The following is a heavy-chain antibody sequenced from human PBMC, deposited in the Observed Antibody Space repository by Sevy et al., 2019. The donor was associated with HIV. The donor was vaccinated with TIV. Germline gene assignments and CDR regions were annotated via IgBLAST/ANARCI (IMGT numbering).Heavy chain of an antibody. Sequence: GGSLRLSCAASGFTFSNYAMNWVRQAPGKGLEWGSSISGSGGTTYYADSVEGRFTISRDNSKNTLYLQMQSLRAEDTAVYYCAKVLARGVAVAGSAWGMDVWGQGTTVTVSS. CDR1: GFTFSNYA. D-gene: IGHD6-19*01. CDR3: AKVLARGVAVAGSAWGMDV. CDR2: ISGSGGTT. J-gene: IGHJ6*02. V-gene: IGHV3-23*01.